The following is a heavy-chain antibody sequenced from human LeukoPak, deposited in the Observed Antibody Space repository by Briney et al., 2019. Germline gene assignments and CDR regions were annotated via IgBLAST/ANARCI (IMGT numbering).Heavy chain of an antibody. CDR1: GYTFTSYD. J-gene: IGHJ4*02. CDR2: MNPNSGNT. Sequence: GASVKVSCKASGYTFTSYDINWVRQATGQGLEWMGWMNPNSGNTGYAQKFQGRVTMTRNTSISTAYMELSSLRSEDTALYYCARGHGYYDFWSGYYTGGYWGQGTLVTVSS. CDR3: ARGHGYYDFWSGYYTGGY. D-gene: IGHD3-3*01. V-gene: IGHV1-8*01.